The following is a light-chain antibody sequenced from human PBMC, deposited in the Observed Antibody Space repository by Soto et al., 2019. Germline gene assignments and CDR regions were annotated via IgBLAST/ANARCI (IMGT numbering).Light chain of an antibody. CDR2: GAS. Sequence: DIQMTQYPSTLSASVGDRVTITCMASQDIGSVLAWYQQKPGTAPKVLISGASNLHGGVPSRFSGSGSGTEFTLTISSLQSEDFAVYYCHHYNNWPRTVGQVTQVEIK. CDR1: QDIGSV. CDR3: HHYNNWPRT. V-gene: IGKV1-16*01. J-gene: IGKJ1*01.